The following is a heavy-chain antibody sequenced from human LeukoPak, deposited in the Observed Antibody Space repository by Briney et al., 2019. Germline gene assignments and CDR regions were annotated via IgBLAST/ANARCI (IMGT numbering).Heavy chain of an antibody. J-gene: IGHJ4*02. D-gene: IGHD6-19*01. V-gene: IGHV3-74*01. CDR1: GFTFSSYW. CDR3: AKDLYLPDAVGIG. Sequence: GGSLRLSCTASGFTFSSYWMHWVRQAPGKGLVWVSRINSDGGSTSYADSVKGRFTISRDNSKNTLYLQMNSLRAEDTAVYYCAKDLYLPDAVGIGWGQGTLVTVSS. CDR2: INSDGGST.